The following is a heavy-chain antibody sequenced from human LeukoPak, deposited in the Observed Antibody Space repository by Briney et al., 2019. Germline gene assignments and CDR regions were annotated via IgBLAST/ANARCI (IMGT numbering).Heavy chain of an antibody. J-gene: IGHJ4*02. Sequence: GGSLRLSCAASGFTFSDYYMSWIRQAPGKGLEWVSGISGSGGSTYYADSVKGRFTISRDNSKKTLYLQMNSLRAEDTAIYYCATYRQVLLPFESWGQGTLVTVSS. CDR1: GFTFSDYY. V-gene: IGHV3-23*01. D-gene: IGHD2-8*02. CDR3: ATYRQVLLPFES. CDR2: ISGSGGST.